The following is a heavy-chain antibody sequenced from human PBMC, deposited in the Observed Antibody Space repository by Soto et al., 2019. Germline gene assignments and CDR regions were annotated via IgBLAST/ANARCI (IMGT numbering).Heavy chain of an antibody. J-gene: IGHJ4*02. CDR1: GGTFSTYI. D-gene: IGHD1-26*01. CDR3: AIGSGGGFDD. V-gene: IGHV1-69*02. Sequence: QVQLVQSGAEVKKPGSSVKVSCKASGGTFSTYIINWVRQAPGQGLEWMGRIIPVLGIANYAQKFQGRVTITADKSTGTADMDLSSLRSEDTAIYYCAIGSGGGFDDWGQGTLVTVSS. CDR2: IIPVLGIA.